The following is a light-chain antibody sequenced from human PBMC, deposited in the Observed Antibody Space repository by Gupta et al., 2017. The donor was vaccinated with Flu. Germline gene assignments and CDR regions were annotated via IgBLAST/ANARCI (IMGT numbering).Light chain of an antibody. Sequence: DIQLTQSPSFLSASVGDEVSITCRASQGISNYLAWYQHKPGKAPKLLIYVVSILQSGVPSRFSGTASGTEFTLTSSTLQPEDFATYYCQQLERYPHTCGPGTKLEI. V-gene: IGKV1-9*01. CDR3: QQLERYPHT. CDR1: QGISNY. J-gene: IGKJ2*01. CDR2: VVS.